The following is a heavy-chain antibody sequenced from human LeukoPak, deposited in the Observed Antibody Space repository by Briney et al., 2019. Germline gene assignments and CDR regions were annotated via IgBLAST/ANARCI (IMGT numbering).Heavy chain of an antibody. CDR3: ARDYWWNYDY. CDR2: ISKDGSDK. V-gene: IGHV3-30-3*01. CDR1: GFTFSDYA. J-gene: IGHJ4*02. Sequence: RSLRLSCAASGFTFSDYAMHWVRQAPGKGLEWVAVISKDGSDKYYPGSVRGRFTISRDNSKNTIYLQMDSLRAEDTAIYYCARDYWWNYDYWGQGTLVTVSS. D-gene: IGHD1-7*01.